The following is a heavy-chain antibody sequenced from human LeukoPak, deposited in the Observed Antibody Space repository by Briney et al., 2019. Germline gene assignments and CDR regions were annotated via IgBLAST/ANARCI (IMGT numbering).Heavy chain of an antibody. CDR1: GFTFSSYA. V-gene: IGHV3-23*01. D-gene: IGHD4-17*01. Sequence: GGSLRLSCVASGFTFSSYAMSWVRQAPGKGLEWVSDISGSGGSTYYADSVKGRFTISRGNSKNTLYLQMNSLRAEDTAVYYCANPPTVTTIRFDPWGQGTLVTVSS. CDR2: ISGSGGST. J-gene: IGHJ5*02. CDR3: ANPPTVTTIRFDP.